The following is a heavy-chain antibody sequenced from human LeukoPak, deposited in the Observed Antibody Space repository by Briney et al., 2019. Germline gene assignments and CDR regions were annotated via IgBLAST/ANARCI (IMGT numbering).Heavy chain of an antibody. CDR3: ARGTTVWFGELTGPLDY. Sequence: ASVKVSCKASGYTFTGYYMHWVRQAPGQGLEWMGWINPNSGGTNYAQKFQGRVTMTRDTSISTAYMELSRLRSDDTAVYYCARGTTVWFGELTGPLDYWGQGTLITVSS. CDR1: GYTFTGYY. CDR2: INPNSGGT. V-gene: IGHV1-2*02. J-gene: IGHJ4*02. D-gene: IGHD3-10*01.